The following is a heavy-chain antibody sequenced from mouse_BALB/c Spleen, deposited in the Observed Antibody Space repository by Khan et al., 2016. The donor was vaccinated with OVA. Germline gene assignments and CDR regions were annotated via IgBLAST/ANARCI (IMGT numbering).Heavy chain of an antibody. D-gene: IGHD1-1*01. J-gene: IGHJ2*01. CDR1: GYSITNDYA. CDR3: ARSVTIATVVATDFDY. Sequence: EVQLRESGPGLVKPSQSLSLTCTVTGYSITNDYAWNWIRQFPGNKLEWMGYISYSGRTSYNPSLKSRISITRDTSKNPFFLQLNTVTTEDTATYYCARSVTIATVVATDFDYWGQGTTLTVSS. CDR2: ISYSGRT. V-gene: IGHV3-2*02.